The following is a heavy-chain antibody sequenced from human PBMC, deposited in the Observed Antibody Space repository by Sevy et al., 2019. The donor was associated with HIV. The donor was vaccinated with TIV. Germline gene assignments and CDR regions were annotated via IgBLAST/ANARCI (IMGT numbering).Heavy chain of an antibody. D-gene: IGHD6-19*01. Sequence: GGSLRLSCAASGFTFSGSAMHWVRQASGKGLECVGRIRSKANSYATAYAASVKGRFTISRDDSKNTAYLQMNSLKTEDTAVYYCTRAVAGTSPHFDYWGQGTLVTVSS. J-gene: IGHJ4*02. CDR1: GFTFSGSA. V-gene: IGHV3-73*01. CDR2: IRSKANSYAT. CDR3: TRAVAGTSPHFDY.